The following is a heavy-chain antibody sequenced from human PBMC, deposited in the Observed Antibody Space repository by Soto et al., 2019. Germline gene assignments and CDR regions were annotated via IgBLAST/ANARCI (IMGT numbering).Heavy chain of an antibody. CDR3: AKDYSRSYYYYYGMDV. Sequence: GGSLKLSCAASGFTFSSYGMHWVRQAPGKGLEWVAVISYDGSNKYYADSVKGRFTISRDNSKNTLYLQMSSLRAEDTAVYYCAKDYSRSYYYYYGMDVWGQGTTVTVSS. CDR2: ISYDGSNK. CDR1: GFTFSSYG. J-gene: IGHJ6*02. V-gene: IGHV3-30*18. D-gene: IGHD4-4*01.